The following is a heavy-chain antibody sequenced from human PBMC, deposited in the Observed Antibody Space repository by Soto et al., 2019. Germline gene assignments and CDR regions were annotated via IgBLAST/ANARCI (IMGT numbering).Heavy chain of an antibody. CDR1: GNTFTSYY. CDR2: INPNSGNI. CDR3: ARGRASGSYYLLDY. D-gene: IGHD3-10*01. J-gene: IGHJ4*02. V-gene: IGHV1-8*01. Sequence: ASVKVSCKASGNTFTSYYINWVRQATGHGLEWMGWINPNSGNIGYAQKFQGRVTMTRDTAIRTAYMEVSRLRSDDTAVYYCARGRASGSYYLLDYWGQRTLVTVSS.